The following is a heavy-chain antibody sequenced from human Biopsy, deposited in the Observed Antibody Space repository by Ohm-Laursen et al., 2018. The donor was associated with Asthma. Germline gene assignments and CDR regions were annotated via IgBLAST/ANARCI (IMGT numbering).Heavy chain of an antibody. Sequence: SETLSLTCAVYGGSFSGYYWSWIRQPPGKGLEWIGEINHSGSTNYNPSLKSRVTISVDTSKNQFSLKLSSVTAADTAVHYCARITNDRIAAAGRYYYYGMDVWGQGTTVTVSS. CDR1: GGSFSGYY. CDR2: INHSGST. J-gene: IGHJ6*02. V-gene: IGHV4-34*01. D-gene: IGHD6-13*01. CDR3: ARITNDRIAAAGRYYYYGMDV.